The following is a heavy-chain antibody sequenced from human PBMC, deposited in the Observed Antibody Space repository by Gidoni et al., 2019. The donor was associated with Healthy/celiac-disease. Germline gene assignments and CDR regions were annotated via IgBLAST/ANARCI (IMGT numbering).Heavy chain of an antibody. CDR1: GFTFSSYA. CDR3: AGPIAARIYYYYMDV. D-gene: IGHD6-6*01. CDR2: ISYDGSNK. Sequence: QVQLVESGGGVVQPGRSLRLSCAASGFTFSSYAMHWVRQAPGKGLEWVAVISYDGSNKYYADSVKGRFTISRDNSKNTLYLQMNSLRAEDTAVYYCAGPIAARIYYYYMDVWGKGTTVTVSS. V-gene: IGHV3-30-3*01. J-gene: IGHJ6*03.